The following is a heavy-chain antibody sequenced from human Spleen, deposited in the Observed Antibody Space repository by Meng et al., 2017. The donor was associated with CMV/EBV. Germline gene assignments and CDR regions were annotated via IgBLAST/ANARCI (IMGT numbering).Heavy chain of an antibody. J-gene: IGHJ4*02. Sequence: SETLSLTCAVYGGSFSGYYWSWIRQPPGKGLEWIGEINHSGSTNYNPSLKSRVTISVDTSTNQFSLKLSSVTAADTAVYYCVRLESGFWSGYFVYWGQGALVTVSS. CDR3: VRLESGFWSGYFVY. D-gene: IGHD3-3*01. V-gene: IGHV4-34*01. CDR1: GGSFSGYY. CDR2: INHSGST.